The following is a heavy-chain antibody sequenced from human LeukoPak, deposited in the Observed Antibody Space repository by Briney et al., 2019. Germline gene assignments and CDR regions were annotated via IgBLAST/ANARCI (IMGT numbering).Heavy chain of an antibody. V-gene: IGHV3-48*01. J-gene: IGHJ4*02. CDR2: ISSSSSTI. D-gene: IGHD3-10*01. CDR3: ARAPWFGEPYFDY. CDR1: GFTFSSYS. Sequence: GGSLRLSCAASGFTFSSYSMNWVRQAPGKGLEWVSYISSSSSTIYYADSVKGRFTISRDNAKNSLYLQMNSLRAEDTAVYYCARAPWFGEPYFDYWGQGTLVTVSS.